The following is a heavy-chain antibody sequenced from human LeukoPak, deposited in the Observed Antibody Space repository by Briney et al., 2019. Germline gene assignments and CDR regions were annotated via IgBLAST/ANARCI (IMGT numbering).Heavy chain of an antibody. Sequence: ASVKVSCKASGGTFSSYAISWVRQAPGQGLEWMGRIIPILGIANYAQKFQGRVTITADKSTSTAYMELSSLRSEDTAVYYCAKDLNPVYGDYLNFDYWGQGTLVTVSS. CDR2: IIPILGIA. CDR3: AKDLNPVYGDYLNFDY. V-gene: IGHV1-69*04. D-gene: IGHD4-17*01. J-gene: IGHJ4*02. CDR1: GGTFSSYA.